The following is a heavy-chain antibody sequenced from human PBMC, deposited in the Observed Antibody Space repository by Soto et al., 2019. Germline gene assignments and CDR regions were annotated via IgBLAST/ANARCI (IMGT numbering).Heavy chain of an antibody. Sequence: KPSETLSLTCTVSGGSISSGGYYWSWIRQHPGKGLEWIGYIYYSGSTYYNPSLKSRVTISVDTSKNQFSLKLSSVTAADTAVYYCVQGGVGATIDPWGQGTLVTVSS. J-gene: IGHJ5*02. CDR3: VQGGVGATIDP. D-gene: IGHD1-26*01. CDR2: IYYSGST. V-gene: IGHV4-31*03. CDR1: GGSISSGGYY.